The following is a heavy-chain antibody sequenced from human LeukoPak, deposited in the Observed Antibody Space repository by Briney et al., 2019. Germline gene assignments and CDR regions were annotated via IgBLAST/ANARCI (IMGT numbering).Heavy chain of an antibody. Sequence: GGSLRHSCAASGFTFSRYEMNWVRQAPGEGLEWVSYISRSGDTIYFADSVKGRFTISRDNAKNSLYLQMSSLRAEDTAVYYCARDYASDYWGQGTLVTVSS. CDR1: GFTFSRYE. CDR3: ARDYASDY. J-gene: IGHJ4*02. D-gene: IGHD3-10*01. CDR2: ISRSGDTI. V-gene: IGHV3-48*03.